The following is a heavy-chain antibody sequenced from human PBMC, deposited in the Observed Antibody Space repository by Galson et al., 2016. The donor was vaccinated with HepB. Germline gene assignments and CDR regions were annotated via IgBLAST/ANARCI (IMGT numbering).Heavy chain of an antibody. CDR3: AREDPRIAAAILDS. Sequence: SLRLSCAASGFTFSRYEMNWVRQAPGKGLEWVALIWYDGSNKYYADSVKGRFTISRDNSRNTLFLQMNRLRAEDTGLYYCAREDPRIAAAILDSWGQGTLVTVSS. CDR1: GFTFSRYE. J-gene: IGHJ4*02. V-gene: IGHV3-33*08. D-gene: IGHD6-25*01. CDR2: IWYDGSNK.